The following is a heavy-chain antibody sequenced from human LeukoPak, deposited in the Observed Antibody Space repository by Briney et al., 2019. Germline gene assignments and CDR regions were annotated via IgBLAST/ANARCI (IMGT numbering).Heavy chain of an antibody. D-gene: IGHD2-2*01. CDR2: INPYSGST. J-gene: IGHJ6*03. CDR1: GYTFTGYY. Sequence: ASVKVSCKASGYTFTGYYMNWVRQAPGQGLEWMGWINPYSGSTNYAQQFQGRVTMTRDTSISTAYMELSRLRSDDTAVYYCARVKVVPAAILRYYCYYYLDVWGKGTTVTISS. V-gene: IGHV1-2*02. CDR3: ARVKVVPAAILRYYCYYYLDV.